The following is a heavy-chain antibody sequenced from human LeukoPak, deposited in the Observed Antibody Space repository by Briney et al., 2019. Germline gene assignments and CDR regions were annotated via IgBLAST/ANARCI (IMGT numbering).Heavy chain of an antibody. Sequence: SETLSLTCTVSGGSISSSSYYWGWIRQPPGRGLEWIGNIYYSGSTYYNPSLKSRVTISVDTSKNQFSLKLSSVTAADTAVYYCASLQWELLNYWGQGTLVTVSS. D-gene: IGHD1-26*01. CDR2: IYYSGST. J-gene: IGHJ4*02. V-gene: IGHV4-39*01. CDR1: GGSISSSSYY. CDR3: ASLQWELLNY.